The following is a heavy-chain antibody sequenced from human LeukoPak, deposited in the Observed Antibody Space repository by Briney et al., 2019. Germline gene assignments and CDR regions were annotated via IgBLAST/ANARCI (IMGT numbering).Heavy chain of an antibody. CDR3: ARDRTLGIAVAGSGWFDP. D-gene: IGHD6-19*01. CDR2: ISGSSTYT. V-gene: IGHV3-11*06. CDR1: GFTFSDYY. J-gene: IGHJ5*02. Sequence: GGSLRLSCEASGFTFSDYYMTWIRQAPGKGLEWVSYISGSSTYTNYADSVKGRFAISRDNAKNSLYLQMNSLRAEDTAVYYCARDRTLGIAVAGSGWFDPWGQGTLVTVSS.